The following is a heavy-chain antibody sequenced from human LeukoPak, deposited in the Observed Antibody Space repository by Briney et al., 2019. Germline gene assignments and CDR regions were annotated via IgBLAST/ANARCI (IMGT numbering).Heavy chain of an antibody. D-gene: IGHD2-2*01. V-gene: IGHV1-2*02. CDR3: AREGGNTIIRDFDC. CDR1: GCTFIHYY. J-gene: IGHJ4*02. Sequence: ASVTVSCMASGCTFIHYYLHWVGQARGKGGEGMVRIIPNSGVAHYAQKLQGRVTMTRDTSISTAYMELSSLKSDDTAIYYCAREGGNTIIRDFDCWGQVTLVTVSS. CDR2: IIPNSGVA.